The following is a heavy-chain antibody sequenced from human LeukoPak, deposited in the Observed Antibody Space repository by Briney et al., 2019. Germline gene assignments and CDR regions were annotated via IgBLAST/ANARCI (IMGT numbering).Heavy chain of an antibody. Sequence: GGSLRLSCAASGFTFSNYWMHWVRQAPGKGLEWVSRINEDASIISYADSVKGRFTISRDNAKNSLYLQMNSLRAEDTAVYYCARVGSSPGYYYYMDVWGKGTTVTVSS. V-gene: IGHV3-74*01. CDR3: ARVGSSPGYYYYMDV. CDR2: INEDASII. CDR1: GFTFSNYW. J-gene: IGHJ6*03. D-gene: IGHD2-15*01.